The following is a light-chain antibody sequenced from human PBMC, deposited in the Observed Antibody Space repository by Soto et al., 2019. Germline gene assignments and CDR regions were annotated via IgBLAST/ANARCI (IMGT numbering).Light chain of an antibody. V-gene: IGKV1-5*01. J-gene: IGKJ1*01. CDR3: QQYNSYRT. CDR2: DAS. Sequence: DIQMTQSPSTLSASVGDRVTITCRASQSISSWLAWYQQKPGKAPKLLIYDASSLESGVPSRFSGSGSGTEFPLPISSLQPDDFAPYYCQQYNSYRTFGQGTKVEIK. CDR1: QSISSW.